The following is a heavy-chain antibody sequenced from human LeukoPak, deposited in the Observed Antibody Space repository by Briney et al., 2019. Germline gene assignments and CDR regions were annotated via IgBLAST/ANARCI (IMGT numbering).Heavy chain of an antibody. V-gene: IGHV3-23*01. D-gene: IGHD3-10*01. CDR3: AKDSLDRPVLLWFGELLSFDY. Sequence: PGGSLRLSCAASGFTFSSYAMSWIRQAPGKGLEWVSSIGGSGGSTYYADSVKGRFTISRDNSKNTLYLQMNSLRAEDTAVYYCAKDSLDRPVLLWFGELLSFDYWGQGTLVTVSS. CDR1: GFTFSSYA. CDR2: IGGSGGST. J-gene: IGHJ4*02.